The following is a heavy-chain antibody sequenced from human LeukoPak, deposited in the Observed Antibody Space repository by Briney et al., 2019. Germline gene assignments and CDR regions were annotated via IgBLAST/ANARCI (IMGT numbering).Heavy chain of an antibody. Sequence: LPGGSLRLSCAASGFTFSSYARGWVRQAPGKGLEWVSAISGSGGSTYYADSVKGRFTISRDNSKNTLYLQMNSLRAEDTAVYYCAKGTYCSGGSCPLTDFDYWGQGTLVTVSS. CDR3: AKGTYCSGGSCPLTDFDY. D-gene: IGHD2-15*01. J-gene: IGHJ4*02. CDR2: ISGSGGST. CDR1: GFTFSSYA. V-gene: IGHV3-23*01.